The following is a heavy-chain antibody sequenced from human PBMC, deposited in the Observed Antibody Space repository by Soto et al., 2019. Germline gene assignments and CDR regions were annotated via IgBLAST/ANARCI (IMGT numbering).Heavy chain of an antibody. V-gene: IGHV1-69*08. D-gene: IGHD3-10*02. CDR3: ARDMFRGGNYYYYYMDV. CDR2: IIPILGIA. Sequence: QVQLVQSGAEVKKPGSSVKVSCKASGGTFSSYTISWVRQAPGQGLEWMGRIIPILGIANYAQKFQGRVTITADKSTSTDYMELSSLRSEETAVYYCARDMFRGGNYYYYYMDVWGKGTTVTVSS. CDR1: GGTFSSYT. J-gene: IGHJ6*03.